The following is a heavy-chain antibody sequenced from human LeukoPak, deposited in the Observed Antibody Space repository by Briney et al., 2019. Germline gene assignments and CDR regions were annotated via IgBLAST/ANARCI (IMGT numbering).Heavy chain of an antibody. Sequence: PSETLSLTCAVSGGSISSSSYYWGWIRQPPGKGLEWIGNIYYSGSTNYNPSLKSRVTISVDTSKNQFSLKLSSVTAADTAVYYCARDGGRWWGQGTLVTVSS. V-gene: IGHV4-39*07. CDR1: GGSISSSSYY. CDR3: ARDGGRW. J-gene: IGHJ4*02. CDR2: IYYSGST. D-gene: IGHD3-10*01.